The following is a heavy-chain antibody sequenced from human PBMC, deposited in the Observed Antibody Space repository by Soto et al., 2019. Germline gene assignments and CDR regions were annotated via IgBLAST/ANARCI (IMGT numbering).Heavy chain of an antibody. Sequence: QVQLVQYGAEVKKPGASETVSCKASGYTFTSYYMYWVRQAPGQGLEWMGIINPSGGRTSYAQKFQGRLPITRDTSTSTVYMALSSLRCEDTGVYYCASGYCSGGSCYSGDLYFDYWGQGTLVTVSS. CDR3: ASGYCSGGSCYSGDLYFDY. J-gene: IGHJ4*02. CDR2: INPSGGRT. V-gene: IGHV1-46*03. CDR1: GYTFTSYY. D-gene: IGHD2-15*01.